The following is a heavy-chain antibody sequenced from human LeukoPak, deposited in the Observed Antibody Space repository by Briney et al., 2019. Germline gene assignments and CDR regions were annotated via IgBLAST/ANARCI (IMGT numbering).Heavy chain of an antibody. CDR2: INPSGGST. Sequence: ASVKVSCKASGYTFTGYYMHRVRQAPGQGLEWMGIINPSGGSTSYAQKFQGRVTITADKSTSIAYMELSSLRSEDTAVYYCARDSPTNYYDAGWGQGTLVTVSS. V-gene: IGHV1-46*01. J-gene: IGHJ4*02. D-gene: IGHD3-22*01. CDR1: GYTFTGYY. CDR3: ARDSPTNYYDAG.